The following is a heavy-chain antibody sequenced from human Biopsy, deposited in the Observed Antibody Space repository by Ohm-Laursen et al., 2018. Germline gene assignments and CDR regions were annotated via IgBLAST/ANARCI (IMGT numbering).Heavy chain of an antibody. V-gene: IGHV3-23*01. Sequence: SLRLSCSASGFTFSSYAMSWVRQAPGKGLEWVSAITSSGDTTYYSDSVKGRFTISRDNSRDTLYLQMSSLRAEDTAVYYCAKDRYNYTPIGGFSMDVWGQGTTVTVSS. CDR2: ITSSGDTT. CDR3: AKDRYNYTPIGGFSMDV. CDR1: GFTFSSYA. J-gene: IGHJ6*02. D-gene: IGHD5-18*01.